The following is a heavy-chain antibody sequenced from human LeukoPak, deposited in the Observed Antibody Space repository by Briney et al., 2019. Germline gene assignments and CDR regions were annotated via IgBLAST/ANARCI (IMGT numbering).Heavy chain of an antibody. CDR2: IKPDGSDK. J-gene: IGHJ4*02. D-gene: IGHD1-26*01. Sequence: PGGSLRLSCAASGFTFSNYYMSWVRQAPGKGLEWVANIKPDGSDKFYVDSVKGRFTISRDNAENSLYLQMNSLRAEDTAVYFCARDREVGATIRDYWGQGTLVTVSS. CDR1: GFTFSNYY. CDR3: ARDREVGATIRDY. V-gene: IGHV3-7*01.